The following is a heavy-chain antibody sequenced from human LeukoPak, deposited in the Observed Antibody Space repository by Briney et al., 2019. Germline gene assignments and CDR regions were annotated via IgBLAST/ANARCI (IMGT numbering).Heavy chain of an antibody. CDR2: IYTSGST. V-gene: IGHV4-61*02. J-gene: IGHJ4*02. D-gene: IGHD2-2*01. CDR3: ARYFVVPAPKTETQTYFDY. CDR1: GGSISSGSYY. Sequence: SETLSLTCTVSGGSISSGSYYWSWIRQPAGKGLEWIVRIYTSGSTNYNPSLKSRVTISVDTSKNQFSLKLSSVTAADTAVYYCARYFVVPAPKTETQTYFDYWGQGTLVTVSS.